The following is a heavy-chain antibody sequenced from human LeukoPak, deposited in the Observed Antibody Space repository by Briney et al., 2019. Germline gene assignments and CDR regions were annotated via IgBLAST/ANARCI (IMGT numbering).Heavy chain of an antibody. D-gene: IGHD3-10*01. CDR1: GCSISSYY. V-gene: IGHV4-59*08. CDR3: ARHMVRGVEYYGMDV. J-gene: IGHJ6*04. CDR2: IYYSGST. Sequence: SETLSLTCTVSGCSISSYYWSWIRQPPGKGLEWIGYIYYSGSTNYDPSLKSRVTISVDSSKNQFSLKLSSVTAADTAVYYCARHMVRGVEYYGMDVWGKGTTVTVSS.